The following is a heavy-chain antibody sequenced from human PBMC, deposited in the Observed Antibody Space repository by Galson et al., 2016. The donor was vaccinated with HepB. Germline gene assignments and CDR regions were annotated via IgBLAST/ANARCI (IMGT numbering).Heavy chain of an antibody. D-gene: IGHD4-17*01. J-gene: IGHJ6*02. CDR1: GFTFTRYW. Sequence: SLRLSCAASGFTFTRYWMHWVRQAPGKGLVWVSRINSAGTSASYADSMKGRFTISRDNAKNTLYLQMNSLRAEDTAVYYCVREDYGDDRVYYYYYGMDVWGQGTTVTVSS. CDR3: VREDYGDDRVYYYYYGMDV. V-gene: IGHV3-74*01. CDR2: INSAGTSA.